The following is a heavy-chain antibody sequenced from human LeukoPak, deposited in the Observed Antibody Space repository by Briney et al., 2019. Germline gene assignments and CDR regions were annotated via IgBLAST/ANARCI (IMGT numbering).Heavy chain of an antibody. J-gene: IGHJ4*02. CDR3: ARDCSYGYGEHLAADY. V-gene: IGHV1-18*04. Sequence: ASVKVSCKASGYTFTSYGISWVRQAPGQGLEWMGWISAYNGNTNYAQKLQGRATMTTDTSTSTAYMELRSLRSDDTAVYYCARDCSYGYGEHLAADYWGQGTLVTVSS. CDR1: GYTFTSYG. D-gene: IGHD4-17*01. CDR2: ISAYNGNT.